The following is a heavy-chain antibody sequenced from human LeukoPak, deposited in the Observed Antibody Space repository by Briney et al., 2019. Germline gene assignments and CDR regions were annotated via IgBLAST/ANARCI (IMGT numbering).Heavy chain of an antibody. D-gene: IGHD3-10*01. J-gene: IGHJ5*02. Sequence: PSETLSLTCTVSGGSISSGSYYWSWLRQPAGKGLEWIGRIYTSGSANYNPSLKSRVTMSEDTSKNQFFLKLSSVTAADTAVYYCAREEGHYYGSTYYYKTLDPWGQGTLVTVSS. CDR3: AREEGHYYGSTYYYKTLDP. V-gene: IGHV4-61*02. CDR1: GGSISSGSYY. CDR2: IYTSGSA.